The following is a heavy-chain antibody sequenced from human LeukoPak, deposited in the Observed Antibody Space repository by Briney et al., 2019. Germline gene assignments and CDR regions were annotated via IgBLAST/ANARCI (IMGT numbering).Heavy chain of an antibody. D-gene: IGHD2-21*02. CDR1: GYTFTSYA. CDR2: INAGNGNT. CDR3: ARVPCGGDCYSGHYYYGMDV. V-gene: IGHV1-3*01. Sequence: GASVKVSCKASGYTFTSYAMHWVRQAPGQRLEWMGWINAGNGNTKYSQKFQGRVTITRGTSASTAYMELSSLRSEDTAVYYCARVPCGGDCYSGHYYYGMDVWGQGTTVTVSS. J-gene: IGHJ6*02.